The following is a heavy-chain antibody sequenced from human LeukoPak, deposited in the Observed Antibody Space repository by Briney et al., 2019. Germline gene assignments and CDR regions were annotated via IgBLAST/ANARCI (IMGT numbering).Heavy chain of an antibody. J-gene: IGHJ4*02. CDR1: GGSISSYY. CDR2: IYTSGST. V-gene: IGHV4-4*07. D-gene: IGHD3-22*01. CDR3: ARDGYYYDSSGYSYYFDY. Sequence: LETLSLTCTVSGGSISSYYWSWIRQPAGKGLEWIGRIYTSGSTNYNPSLKSRVTMSVDTSKNQFSLKLSSVTAADTAVYYCARDGYYYDSSGYSYYFDYWGQGTLVTVSS.